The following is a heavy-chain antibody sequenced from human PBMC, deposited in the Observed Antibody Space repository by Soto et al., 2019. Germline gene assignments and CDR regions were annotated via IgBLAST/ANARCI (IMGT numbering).Heavy chain of an antibody. CDR1: GGSISSYY. V-gene: IGHV4-59*01. CDR2: IYYSGST. Sequence: SETLSLTCTVSGGSISSYYWSWIRQPPGKGLEWIGYIYYSGSTNYNPSLKSRVTISVDTSKNQFSLKLSSVTAADTAVYYCAREGRGWHYYCYGMDVWGQGTTVTVSS. D-gene: IGHD6-19*01. CDR3: AREGRGWHYYCYGMDV. J-gene: IGHJ6*02.